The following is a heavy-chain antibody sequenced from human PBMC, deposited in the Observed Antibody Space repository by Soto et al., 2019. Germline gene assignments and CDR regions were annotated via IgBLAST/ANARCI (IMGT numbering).Heavy chain of an antibody. CDR3: ARDPSGGSTPENYYYYYGMDV. CDR2: IIPIFGTA. D-gene: IGHD1-26*01. J-gene: IGHJ6*02. Sequence: ASVKVSCKASGGTFSSYAISWVRQAPGQGLEWMGGIIPIFGTANYAQKFQGRVTITADESTSTAYMELSSLRSEDTAVYYCARDPSGGSTPENYYYYYGMDVWGQGTTVTVSS. V-gene: IGHV1-69*13. CDR1: GGTFSSYA.